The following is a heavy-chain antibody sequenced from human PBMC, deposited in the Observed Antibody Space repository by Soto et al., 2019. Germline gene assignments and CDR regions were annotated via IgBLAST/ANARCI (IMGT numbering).Heavy chain of an antibody. J-gene: IGHJ3*02. V-gene: IGHV3-13*01. D-gene: IGHD1-1*01. CDR2: IGLVGDT. CDR3: ARDRERGALDI. Sequence: GGSLIISCAASGVTCNNYCMNWVRQATGKGLEWVSSIGLVGDTYYADSVKGRLTISRDNAKNSLYLQMNSLRAGDTAVYYCARDRERGALDIWGQGTIVNVSS. CDR1: GVTCNNYC.